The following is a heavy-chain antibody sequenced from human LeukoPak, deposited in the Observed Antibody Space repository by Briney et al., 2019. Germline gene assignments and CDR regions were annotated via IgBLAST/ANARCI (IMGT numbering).Heavy chain of an antibody. CDR1: GFTFSKYG. CDR2: IWYDGSNK. D-gene: IGHD3-10*02. Sequence: GGSLRLSCAASGFTFSKYGMHWVRQAPGKGLEWVAVIWYDGSNKYYADSVKGRFTISRDNSKNTLHLQMNSLRAEDTAVYSCAGDIFGELFPHDAFDIWGQGTMVTVSS. J-gene: IGHJ3*02. V-gene: IGHV3-33*01. CDR3: AGDIFGELFPHDAFDI.